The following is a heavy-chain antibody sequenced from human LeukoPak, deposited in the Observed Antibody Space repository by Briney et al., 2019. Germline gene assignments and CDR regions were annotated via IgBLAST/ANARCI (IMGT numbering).Heavy chain of an antibody. CDR1: GGSISSGGYY. Sequence: SQTLSLTCTVSGGSISSGGYYWSWIRQHPGKGLEWIGYIYYSGSTYYNPSLKRRVTISVDTSKNQFSLKLSSVTAADTAVYYCARSQDTPSSYDPTFDPWGQGTLVTVSS. CDR3: ARSQDTPSSYDPTFDP. CDR2: IYYSGST. D-gene: IGHD2-15*01. J-gene: IGHJ5*02. V-gene: IGHV4-31*03.